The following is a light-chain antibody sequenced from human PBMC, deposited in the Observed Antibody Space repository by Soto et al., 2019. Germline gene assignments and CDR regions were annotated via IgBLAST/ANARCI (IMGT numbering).Light chain of an antibody. CDR3: QQYESSWT. J-gene: IGKJ1*01. V-gene: IGKV3-20*01. CDR2: GAS. CDR1: QSISSTF. Sequence: EIVLTQSPGTLSLPPGEGATLSCRASQSISSTFLAWYQHKPGQAPRVLIYGASRRAAGIPDRFSGSGSGTDFTLTISRLEPEDFAVYYCQQYESSWTFGQGTKVEMK.